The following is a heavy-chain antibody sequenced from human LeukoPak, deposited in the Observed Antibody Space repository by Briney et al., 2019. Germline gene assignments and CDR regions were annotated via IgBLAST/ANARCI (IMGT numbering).Heavy chain of an antibody. V-gene: IGHV3-21*04. D-gene: IGHD4-17*01. CDR3: ARHYGDYGLYYYGMDV. Sequence: PGGSLRLSCVASGFTFSSYSMNWVRQAPGKGLEWVSSISSSSSYIYYADSVKGRFTISRDNAKNSLYLQMSSLRAEDTALYYCARHYGDYGLYYYGMDVWGQGTTVTVSS. J-gene: IGHJ6*02. CDR2: ISSSSSYI. CDR1: GFTFSSYS.